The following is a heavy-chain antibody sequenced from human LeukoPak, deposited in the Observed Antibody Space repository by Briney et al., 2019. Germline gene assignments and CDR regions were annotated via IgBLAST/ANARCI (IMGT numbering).Heavy chain of an antibody. D-gene: IGHD5-12*01. V-gene: IGHV1-46*01. J-gene: IGHJ4*02. CDR2: INPSGGST. Sequence: GASVKVSCKASGGTFSSYAISWVRQAPGQGLEWMGIINPSGGSTSYAQKFQGRVTMTRDTSTSTVYMELSSLRSEDTAVYYCARAVGRRDSGYDLTFDYWGQGTLVTVSS. CDR1: GGTFSSYA. CDR3: ARAVGRRDSGYDLTFDY.